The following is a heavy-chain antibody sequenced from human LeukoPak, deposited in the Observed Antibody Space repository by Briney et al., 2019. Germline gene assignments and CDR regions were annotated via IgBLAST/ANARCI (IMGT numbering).Heavy chain of an antibody. CDR1: GFTFSSYN. D-gene: IGHD1-26*01. CDR2: ITSSSSYI. Sequence: GGSLRLSCAASGFTFSSYNMNWVRQAPGKGPEWVSSITSSSSYIYYADSVKGRFTISRDNAKDSLYLQMGSLRVEDTAVCYCARDPYSGSYGPYYYYYMDVWGEGTTVTISS. V-gene: IGHV3-21*06. CDR3: ARDPYSGSYGPYYYYYMDV. J-gene: IGHJ6*03.